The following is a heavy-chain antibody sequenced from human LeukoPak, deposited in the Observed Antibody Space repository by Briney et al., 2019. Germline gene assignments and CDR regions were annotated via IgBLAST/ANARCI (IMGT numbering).Heavy chain of an antibody. CDR3: AKGGLWFAKGLDP. V-gene: IGHV1-18*01. J-gene: IGHJ5*02. CDR2: ISTQNGTI. D-gene: IGHD3-10*01. Sequence: ASVKVSCKAGGYVFTRYAITWVRQAPGQGLEWMGSISTQNGTIKYADNLQGRATMTTDTATSTAYMELRSLRYDDTGVYYCAKGGLWFAKGLDPWGQGTLVIVSS. CDR1: GYVFTRYA.